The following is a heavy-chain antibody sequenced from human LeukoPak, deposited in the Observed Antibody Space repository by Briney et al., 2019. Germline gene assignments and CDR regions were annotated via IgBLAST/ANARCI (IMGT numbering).Heavy chain of an antibody. CDR3: ARDWSRLSEY. CDR1: GFTFSTYS. CDR2: ISSSSSDYI. Sequence: GGSLRLSCAASGFTFSTYSMNWVRQAPGKGLEWVSSISSSSSDYIYYADSVKGRFTISRDNAKNLLFLHMNSLRVEDTAVYYCARDWSRLSEYWGQGTLVTVSS. V-gene: IGHV3-21*01. D-gene: IGHD3-3*01. J-gene: IGHJ4*02.